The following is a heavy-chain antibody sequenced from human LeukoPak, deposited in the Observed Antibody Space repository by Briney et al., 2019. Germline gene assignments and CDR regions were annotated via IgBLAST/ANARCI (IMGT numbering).Heavy chain of an antibody. J-gene: IGHJ4*02. CDR2: ISWNSGSI. V-gene: IGHV3-9*01. CDR1: GFTFDDYA. D-gene: IGHD1-14*01. CDR3: AKPARTDYADY. Sequence: GGSLRLSCAASGFTFDDYAMHWVRQAPGKGLEWVSGISWNSGSIGYADSVKGRFTISRDNSKNTLYLQMNSLRAEDTAVYYCAKPARTDYADYWGQGTLVTVSS.